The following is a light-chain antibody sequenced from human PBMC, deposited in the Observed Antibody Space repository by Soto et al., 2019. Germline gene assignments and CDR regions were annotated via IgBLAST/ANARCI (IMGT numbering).Light chain of an antibody. CDR3: QQSYRSPLN. Sequence: DIQMTQSPLSLSASVGERVTITCRASQNISHFLNWYQQKPGKPPRLLIFGTSNFQSGVPSRFSGSRSATDFSLTISGLQPEDFSTYICQQSYRSPLNFGPGTRVA. J-gene: IGKJ3*01. V-gene: IGKV1-39*01. CDR2: GTS. CDR1: QNISHF.